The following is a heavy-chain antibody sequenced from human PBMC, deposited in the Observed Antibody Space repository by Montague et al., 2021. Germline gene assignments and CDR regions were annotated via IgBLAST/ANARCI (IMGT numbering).Heavy chain of an antibody. CDR3: ARLGDGVVPSPILGVGPYYSSYYMGV. V-gene: IGHV4-34*01. J-gene: IGHJ6*03. CDR2: IHHGGST. Sequence: SETRSLTCAVHGGSFSTYSWNWIRQPPGKGLEWIGEIHHGGSTNYNPSLKSRVTISADTSKNQFSLKLTSVAAADTAVYYCARLGDGVVPSPILGVGPYYSSYYMGVWGKGTTVTVSS. D-gene: IGHD3-10*01. CDR1: GGSFSTYS.